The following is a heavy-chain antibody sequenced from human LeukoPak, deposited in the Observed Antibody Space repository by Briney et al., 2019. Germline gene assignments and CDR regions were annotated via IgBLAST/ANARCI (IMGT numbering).Heavy chain of an antibody. J-gene: IGHJ5*02. CDR3: ARDYRAAGTRWFDP. V-gene: IGHV4-34*01. Sequence: PSETLSLTCAVYGGSFSGYYWSWIRQPPGKGLEWIGEINHSGSTNYNPSLKSRVTISVDTSKNQFSLKLSSVTAADTAVYYCARDYRAAGTRWFDPWGQGTLVTVSS. CDR1: GGSFSGYY. D-gene: IGHD6-13*01. CDR2: INHSGST.